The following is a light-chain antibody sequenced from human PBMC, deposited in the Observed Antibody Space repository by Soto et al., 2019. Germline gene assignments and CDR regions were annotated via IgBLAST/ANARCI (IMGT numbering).Light chain of an antibody. CDR3: QQYDMSPWT. V-gene: IGKV3-20*01. Sequence: EIVLTQSPGTQSLSPGERATLSCRASQSVRNTYLAWYQQEPGQAPRLLIYGASSRATGIPDRFSGSGSGTDFTLTISRLEPEDFAVYYCQQYDMSPWTFGQGTKVEIK. J-gene: IGKJ1*01. CDR2: GAS. CDR1: QSVRNTY.